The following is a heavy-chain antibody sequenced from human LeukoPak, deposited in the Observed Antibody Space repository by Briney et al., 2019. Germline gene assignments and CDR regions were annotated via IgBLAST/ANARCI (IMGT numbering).Heavy chain of an antibody. CDR3: ARVVQSTDSSGFYLPEYFQH. V-gene: IGHV4-38-2*01. CDR1: GGAFSGYH. D-gene: IGHD3-22*01. J-gene: IGHJ1*01. CDR2: IYHCGSN. Sequence: SETLSLTCAVYGGAFSGYHWGWIRQPPGKGQVWIGSIYHCGSNYFNPSLKSRVTISGDTSKTQFSLNLRSVNAADTAVYYCARVVQSTDSSGFYLPEYFQHWGQGTLVTVSS.